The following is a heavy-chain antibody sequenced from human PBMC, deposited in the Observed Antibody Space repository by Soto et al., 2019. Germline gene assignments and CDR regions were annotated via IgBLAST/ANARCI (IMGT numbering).Heavy chain of an antibody. J-gene: IGHJ4*02. CDR3: ARAPRGGVIIVITSAQIDY. CDR1: GYAFTDHY. D-gene: IGHD3-3*01. V-gene: IGHV1-46*01. Sequence: ASVKVSCKASGYAFTDHYIHWVRQAPGQGLEWMGLISPDGGSTRYSQKFQARITMTRDTSTSTVYMELSSLRSEDTAVYYCARAPRGGVIIVITSAQIDYWGQGTLVTVSS. CDR2: ISPDGGST.